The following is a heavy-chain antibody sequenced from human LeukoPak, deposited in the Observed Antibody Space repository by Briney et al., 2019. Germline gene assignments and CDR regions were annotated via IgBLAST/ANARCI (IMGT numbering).Heavy chain of an antibody. CDR3: ARDPAAASRGFGVDV. J-gene: IGHJ6*02. Sequence: GRSLRLSCAASGFTFSSYGMHWVRQAPGKGLEWVAVIWFDGSIKYYADSVKGRFTFSRDNSKNTLSLQMNSLRADDTAVYYCARDPAAASRGFGVDVWGQGTTVTVSS. CDR1: GFTFSSYG. D-gene: IGHD2-15*01. V-gene: IGHV3-33*08. CDR2: IWFDGSIK.